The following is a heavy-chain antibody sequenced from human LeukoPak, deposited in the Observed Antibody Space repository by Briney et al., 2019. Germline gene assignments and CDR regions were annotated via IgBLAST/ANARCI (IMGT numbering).Heavy chain of an antibody. J-gene: IGHJ5*02. D-gene: IGHD6-13*01. V-gene: IGHV1-18*04. CDR1: GYTFTSYG. CDR2: ISVYNGNT. CDR3: ARDPHIAAAGYNWFDP. Sequence: GASVKVSCKASGYTFTSYGISRVRQAPGQGLEWMGWISVYNGNTNYAQKLQGRVTMTTDTSTSTAYMELRSLRSDDTAVYYCARDPHIAAAGYNWFDPWGQGTLVTVSS.